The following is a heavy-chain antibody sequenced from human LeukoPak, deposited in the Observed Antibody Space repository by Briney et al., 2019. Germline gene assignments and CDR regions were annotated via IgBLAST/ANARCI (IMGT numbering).Heavy chain of an antibody. D-gene: IGHD6-19*01. V-gene: IGHV4-59*08. CDR3: ARHNIHGAVAGPGLDY. J-gene: IGHJ4*02. Sequence: SETLSLTCTVSGGSISSYYWSWIRQPPGKGLEWIGYIYYSGSTNYNPSLKSRVTISVDTSKNQFSLKLSSVTAADTAVYYCARHNIHGAVAGPGLDYWGQGTLVTVSS. CDR2: IYYSGST. CDR1: GGSISSYY.